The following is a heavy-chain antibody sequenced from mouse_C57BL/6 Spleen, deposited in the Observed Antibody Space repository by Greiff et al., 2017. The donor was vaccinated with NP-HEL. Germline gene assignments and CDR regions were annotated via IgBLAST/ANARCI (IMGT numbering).Heavy chain of an antibody. CDR2: IDPSDSYT. J-gene: IGHJ4*01. D-gene: IGHD1-1*01. V-gene: IGHV1-69*01. CDR1: GYTFTSYW. Sequence: QVQLQQPGVELVMPGASVKLSCKASGYTFTSYWMHWVKQRPGQGLEWIGEIDPSDSYTNYNQKFKGKSTLTVDKSSSTAYMQLSSLTSEDSAVYYCARLNYGSSYYAMDYWGQGTSVTVSS. CDR3: ARLNYGSSYYAMDY.